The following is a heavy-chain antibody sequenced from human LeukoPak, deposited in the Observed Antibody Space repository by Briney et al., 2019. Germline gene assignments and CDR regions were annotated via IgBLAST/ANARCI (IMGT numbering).Heavy chain of an antibody. CDR1: GGSISSGSYY. CDR2: VFARGTT. Sequence: SETLSLTCTVSGGSISSGSYYWNWIRQPAGKRLERLGHVFARGTTNYNASFEGRLTISLDTARNQFSLYLSSVTAADTAMYFCARSSLAVYFDYWGQGTLVTASS. J-gene: IGHJ4*02. D-gene: IGHD6-19*01. V-gene: IGHV4-61*09. CDR3: ARSSLAVYFDY.